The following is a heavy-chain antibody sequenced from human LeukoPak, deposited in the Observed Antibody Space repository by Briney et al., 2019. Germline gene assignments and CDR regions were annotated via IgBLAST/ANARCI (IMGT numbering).Heavy chain of an antibody. Sequence: ASVKVSCKASEYTFSVYHIHWVRQAPGQGLEWMAWINPDSGDTNYAQRFQGRVTMTRDTSISTAYMEVSSLRSDDTAVYYCATLRYGSWGQGTLITVSS. D-gene: IGHD5-18*01. CDR1: EYTFSVYH. CDR2: INPDSGDT. V-gene: IGHV1-2*02. J-gene: IGHJ4*02. CDR3: ATLRYGS.